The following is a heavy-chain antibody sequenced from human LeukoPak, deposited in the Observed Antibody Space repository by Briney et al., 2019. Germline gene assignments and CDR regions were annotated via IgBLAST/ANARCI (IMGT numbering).Heavy chain of an antibody. V-gene: IGHV3-30*18. J-gene: IGHJ4*02. CDR2: ISYDGSHK. D-gene: IGHD6-19*01. Sequence: GRSLRLSCAASGFTFGSYGMHWVRQAPGKGLEWVAVISYDGSHKYCADSVKGRFTISRDNSKNTLYLQMNSLRAEDTAVYYYAKLAEYAYSSGWFDYWGQGTLVTVSS. CDR1: GFTFGSYG. CDR3: AKLAEYAYSSGWFDY.